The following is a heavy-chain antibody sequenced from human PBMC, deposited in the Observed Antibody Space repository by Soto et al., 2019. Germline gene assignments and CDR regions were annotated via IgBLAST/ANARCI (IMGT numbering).Heavy chain of an antibody. J-gene: IGHJ6*02. Sequence: ASVKVSCKASGYTFTSYGISWVRQAPGQGLEWMGWISAYNGNTNYAQKLQGRVTMTTGTSTSTAYMELRSLRSDDTAVYYCARRGITGTTVNYYYYGMDVWGQGTTVTVSS. CDR3: ARRGITGTTVNYYYYGMDV. V-gene: IGHV1-18*01. CDR1: GYTFTSYG. D-gene: IGHD1-7*01. CDR2: ISAYNGNT.